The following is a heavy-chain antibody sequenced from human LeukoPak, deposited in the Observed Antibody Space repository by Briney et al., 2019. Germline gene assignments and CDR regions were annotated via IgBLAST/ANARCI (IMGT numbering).Heavy chain of an antibody. J-gene: IGHJ3*02. Sequence: PSETLSLTCAVYGGSFSGYYWSWIRQPPGKGLEWIGEINHSGSTNYNPSLKSRVTISVDTSKNQFSLKLSSVTAADTAVYYCARCIRITIFGVVITGPHAFDIWGQGTMVTVSS. CDR1: GGSFSGYY. CDR2: INHSGST. V-gene: IGHV4-34*01. CDR3: ARCIRITIFGVVITGPHAFDI. D-gene: IGHD3-3*01.